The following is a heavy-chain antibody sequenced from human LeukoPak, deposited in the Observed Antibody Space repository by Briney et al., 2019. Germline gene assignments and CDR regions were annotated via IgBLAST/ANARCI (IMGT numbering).Heavy chain of an antibody. V-gene: IGHV3-23*01. J-gene: IGHJ4*02. CDR1: GFTFSSYA. CDR2: ISGSGGST. D-gene: IGHD3-22*01. Sequence: PGASLRLSCAASGFTFSSYAMSWVRQAPGKGLEWVSAISGSGGSTYYADSVKGRFTISRDNSKNTLYLQMNSLRAEDTAVYYCAKDTYYCDSSGYYPLDYWGQGTLVTVSS. CDR3: AKDTYYCDSSGYYPLDY.